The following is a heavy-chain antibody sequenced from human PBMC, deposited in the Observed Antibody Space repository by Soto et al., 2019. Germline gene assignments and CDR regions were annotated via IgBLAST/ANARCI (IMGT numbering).Heavy chain of an antibody. CDR1: SDSISSYK. Sequence: QVQLQESGPGLVKPSETLSLTCTFSSDSISSYKLSWIQQTTWKVLEWISYIDNNGGISYNHSLRSRLRLTISLDTSTKQVSLGLRSVTAADTAVYYCVRQGFGPLHGLMDVWGQGTTVTVSS. V-gene: IGHV4-59*08. J-gene: IGHJ6*02. D-gene: IGHD3-10*01. CDR3: VRQGFGPLHGLMDV. CDR2: IDNNGGI.